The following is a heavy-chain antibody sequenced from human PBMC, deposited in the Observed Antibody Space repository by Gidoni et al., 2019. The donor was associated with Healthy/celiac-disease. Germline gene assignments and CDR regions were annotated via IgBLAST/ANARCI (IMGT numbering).Heavy chain of an antibody. CDR2: INQSGST. J-gene: IGHJ6*02. D-gene: IGHD2-15*01. CDR1: GGSFSGYY. CDR3: AGVGYCSGGSCYSYGMDV. Sequence: QVQLQQWGAGLLKPSENLSPTCAVYGGSFSGYYWSWIRQPPGKGLEWIGEINQSGSTNYNPSLKSRVTISVDTSKNQFSLKLSSVTAADTAVYYCAGVGYCSGGSCYSYGMDVWGQGTTVTVSS. V-gene: IGHV4-34*01.